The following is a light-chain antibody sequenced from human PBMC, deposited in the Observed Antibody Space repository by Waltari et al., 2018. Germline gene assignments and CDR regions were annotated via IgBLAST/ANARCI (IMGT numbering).Light chain of an antibody. V-gene: IGKV4-1*01. CDR2: WAS. Sequence: DIVMTQSPDSLAVSLGERATINCKSSQSVSDSINSKQYLAGYRQKPGQPPKLLISWASTREFGVPDRFSGSGSGTDFTLTISSLQAEDVAVYYCQQYYAVPPTFGPGTKVEIK. CDR1: QSVSDSINSKQY. J-gene: IGKJ1*01. CDR3: QQYYAVPPT.